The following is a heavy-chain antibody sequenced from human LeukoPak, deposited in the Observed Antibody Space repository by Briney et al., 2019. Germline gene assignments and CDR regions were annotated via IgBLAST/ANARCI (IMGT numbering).Heavy chain of an antibody. V-gene: IGHV3-23*01. Sequence: VGTLRLSCAASGFTFSSYAMSWVRQAPREGLEWGFAISGRGGSTYYADPVKGRFTISRDNSKNTLYLQRKRLRAEDTAVYYCTKEPLYCGGDCYEPFDYWGQGTLVTVSS. CDR1: GFTFSSYA. CDR2: ISGRGGST. D-gene: IGHD2-21*02. CDR3: TKEPLYCGGDCYEPFDY. J-gene: IGHJ4*02.